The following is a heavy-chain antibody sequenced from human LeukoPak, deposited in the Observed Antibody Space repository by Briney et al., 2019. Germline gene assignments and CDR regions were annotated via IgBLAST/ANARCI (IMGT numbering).Heavy chain of an antibody. CDR3: ARCRGSGSYYNSPLDY. D-gene: IGHD3-10*01. CDR2: ISGSGSTT. CDR1: GFTFNNYA. J-gene: IGHJ4*02. V-gene: IGHV3-23*01. Sequence: GGSLRLSCSVSGFTFNNYAMNWVRQAPGKGLEWVSGISGSGSTTYYADSVKGRFTISRDNAKNSLYLQMNSLRAEDTALYYCARCRGSGSYYNSPLDYWGQGTLVTVSS.